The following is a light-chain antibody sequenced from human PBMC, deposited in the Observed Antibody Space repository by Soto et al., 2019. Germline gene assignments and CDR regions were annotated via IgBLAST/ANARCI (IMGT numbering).Light chain of an antibody. CDR3: HQYFRTPYT. V-gene: IGKV4-1*01. J-gene: IGKJ2*01. CDR1: QSVLYSTNNKNY. CDR2: WAS. Sequence: DIVMTQSPDSLAVSLGERATINCRSSQSVLYSTNNKNYLAWYQQKPGQPPKLLISWASTRESGVPDRFTGSGSGTDFTLTISSLQAADVAVYYCHQYFRTPYTFAQGTKLEIK.